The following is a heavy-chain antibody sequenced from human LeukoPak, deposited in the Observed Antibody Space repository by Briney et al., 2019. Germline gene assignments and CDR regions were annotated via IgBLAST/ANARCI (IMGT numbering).Heavy chain of an antibody. D-gene: IGHD5-24*01. Sequence: SVKVSCKASGGTFSSYALSWVRQAPGQGLEWMGGIIPIFGTANYAQKFRGRVTITADESTSTAYMELSSLRSEDTAVYYCARGSERDGYNSPVRYWGQGTLVTVSS. CDR3: ARGSERDGYNSPVRY. V-gene: IGHV1-69*13. J-gene: IGHJ4*02. CDR1: GGTFSSYA. CDR2: IIPIFGTA.